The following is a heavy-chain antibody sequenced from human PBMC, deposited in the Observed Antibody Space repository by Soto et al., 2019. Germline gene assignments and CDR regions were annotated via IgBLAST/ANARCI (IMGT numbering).Heavy chain of an antibody. V-gene: IGHV4-30-2*01. CDR1: GGSISSGGYS. CDR2: IYHSGST. Sequence: SLTCAVSGGSISSGGYSWSWIRQPPGKGLEWIGYIYHSGSTYYNPSLKSRVTISVDRSKNQFSLKLSSVTAADTAVYYCARDNSYGFDYWGQGTLVTVSS. CDR3: ARDNSYGFDY. J-gene: IGHJ4*02. D-gene: IGHD5-18*01.